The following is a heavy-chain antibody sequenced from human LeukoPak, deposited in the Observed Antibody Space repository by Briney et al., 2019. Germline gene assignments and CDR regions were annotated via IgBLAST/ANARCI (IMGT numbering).Heavy chain of an antibody. V-gene: IGHV4-59*01. J-gene: IGHJ4*02. CDR2: IYYSGST. D-gene: IGHD3-22*01. CDR1: GGSISSYY. Sequence: SETLSLTCTVSGGSISSYYWSWIRQPPGKGLEWIGYIYYSGSTNYNPSLKSRVTISVDTSKNQFSLKLSSVTAADTAVYYCAREAVRYYDSSGYFDYWGQGTLVTVSS. CDR3: AREAVRYYDSSGYFDY.